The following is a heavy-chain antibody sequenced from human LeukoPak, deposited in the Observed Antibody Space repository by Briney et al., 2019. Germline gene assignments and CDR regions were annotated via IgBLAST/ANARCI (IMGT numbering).Heavy chain of an antibody. CDR1: GFTFSSYA. Sequence: GGSLRLFCAASGFTFSSYAMSWVRQAPGKGLEWVSAISGSGGSTYYADSVKGRFTISRDNSKNTLYLQMNSLRAEDTAVYYCAIDRRIQLWLGFDYWGQGTLVTVSS. J-gene: IGHJ4*02. CDR2: ISGSGGST. D-gene: IGHD5-18*01. V-gene: IGHV3-23*01. CDR3: AIDRRIQLWLGFDY.